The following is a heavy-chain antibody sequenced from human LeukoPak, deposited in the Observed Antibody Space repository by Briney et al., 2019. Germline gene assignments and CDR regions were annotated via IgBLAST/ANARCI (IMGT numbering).Heavy chain of an antibody. D-gene: IGHD3-22*01. J-gene: IGHJ4*02. CDR3: ARDLFTYYDSSGLRF. CDR1: GGTFSSYA. V-gene: IGHV1-69*13. CDR2: IIPIFGTA. Sequence: SVKVSCKPSGGTFSSYAISCVRQAPGQGLEWMGGIIPIFGTANYAQKFQGRVTITADESTSTAYMELSSLRSEDTAVYYCARDLFTYYDSSGLRFWGQGTLVTVSS.